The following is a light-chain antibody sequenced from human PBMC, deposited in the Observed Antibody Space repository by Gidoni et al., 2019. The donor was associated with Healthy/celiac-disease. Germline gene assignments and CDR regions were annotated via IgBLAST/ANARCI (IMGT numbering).Light chain of an antibody. CDR2: GAS. CDR1: QSVSSSY. CDR3: QQYGSSPLT. J-gene: IGKJ3*01. Sequence: EIVLTQSPGTLSLSPGERATLSCRASQSVSSSYLAWYQQKPGQAPRLLISGASRRATGIPDRFSGSGSGPDFTLTISRLEPEDFAVYYCQQYGSSPLTFGPGTKVDIK. V-gene: IGKV3-20*01.